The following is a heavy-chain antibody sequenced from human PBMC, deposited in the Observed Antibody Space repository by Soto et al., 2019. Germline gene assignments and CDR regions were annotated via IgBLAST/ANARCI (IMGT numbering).Heavy chain of an antibody. Sequence: LRLSCAASGFTFSSSAMTWVRQAPGKGLEWVSAISGSGVSTYYADSVKGRFTISRDNSKNTVYLQMNSLRAEDTALYYCAKDRPYCGGDCYQPDYWGQGTLVTVSS. CDR2: ISGSGVST. D-gene: IGHD2-21*02. CDR1: GFTFSSSA. V-gene: IGHV3-23*01. J-gene: IGHJ4*02. CDR3: AKDRPYCGGDCYQPDY.